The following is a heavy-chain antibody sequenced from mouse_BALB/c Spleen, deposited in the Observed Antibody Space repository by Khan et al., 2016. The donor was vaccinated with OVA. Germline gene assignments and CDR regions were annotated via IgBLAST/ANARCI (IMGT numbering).Heavy chain of an antibody. CDR2: MWAGGST. V-gene: IGHV2-9*02. J-gene: IGHJ3*01. Sequence: QVQLKQSGPGLVAPSQSLSIICTVSGFSLTNYGVHWVRQPPGKGLEWLGVMWAGGSTNYNSALMSRLSTSLDNSKSQVFLKMNSLQTDDTAMYYCARPYYGSAWFAYWGQGTLVTVSA. CDR1: GFSLTNYG. CDR3: ARPYYGSAWFAY. D-gene: IGHD1-1*01.